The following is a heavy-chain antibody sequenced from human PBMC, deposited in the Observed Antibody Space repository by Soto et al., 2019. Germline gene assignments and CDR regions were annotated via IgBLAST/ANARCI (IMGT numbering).Heavy chain of an antibody. CDR1: GYTFTSYG. V-gene: IGHV1-18*01. D-gene: IGHD2-2*01. J-gene: IGHJ6*02. Sequence: ASVKVSCKASGYTFTSYGISWVRQAPGQRLEWMGWISAYNGNTNYAQKLQGRVTMTTDTSTSTAYMELRSLRSDDTAVYYCAREDRDRETGLVPAAIDGMDVWGQGTTVTVSS. CDR3: AREDRDRETGLVPAAIDGMDV. CDR2: ISAYNGNT.